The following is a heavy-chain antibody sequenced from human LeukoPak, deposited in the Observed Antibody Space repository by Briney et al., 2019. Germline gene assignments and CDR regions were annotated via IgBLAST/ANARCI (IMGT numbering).Heavy chain of an antibody. J-gene: IGHJ4*02. D-gene: IGHD3-10*01. V-gene: IGHV3-53*01. CDR3: ARRGYYGSGRALDC. CDR2: IYSGGST. Sequence: GGSVRLSCAASGFTVSRNYMSWLRQAPGKGLEWVSVIYSGGSTYYSDSVKGRFTISSDNSKNTLYLQMNSLRSEGTAVYYGARRGYYGSGRALDCWGQGTLVTVSS. CDR1: GFTVSRNY.